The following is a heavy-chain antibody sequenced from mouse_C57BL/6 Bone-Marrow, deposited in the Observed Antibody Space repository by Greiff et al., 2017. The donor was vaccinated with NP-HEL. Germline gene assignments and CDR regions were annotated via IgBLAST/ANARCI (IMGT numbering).Heavy chain of an antibody. V-gene: IGHV5-9-1*02. J-gene: IGHJ4*01. Sequence: VQLKESGEGLVKPGGSLKLSCAASGFTFSSYAMSWVRQTPEKRLEWVAYISSGGDYIYYADTVKGRFTISRDNARNTLYLQMSSLKSEDTAMYYCTREGLYYDYDALYAMDYWGQGTSVTVSS. D-gene: IGHD2-4*01. CDR1: GFTFSSYA. CDR3: TREGLYYDYDALYAMDY. CDR2: ISSGGDYI.